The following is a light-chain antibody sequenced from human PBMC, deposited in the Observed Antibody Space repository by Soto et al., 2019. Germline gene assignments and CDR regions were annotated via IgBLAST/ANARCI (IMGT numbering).Light chain of an antibody. J-gene: IGLJ1*01. V-gene: IGLV2-14*01. CDR1: SSDVGYYNY. Sequence: QSVLTQPVSVSGSPGQSITISCTGTSSDVGYYNYVSWYRQHPGKAPRLMIYEVNNRPSGVSNRFSGSKSGNTASLTISGLQAEDEADYYCSSCTSSSTLLYVFGTGTKSPS. CDR3: SSCTSSSTLLYV. CDR2: EVN.